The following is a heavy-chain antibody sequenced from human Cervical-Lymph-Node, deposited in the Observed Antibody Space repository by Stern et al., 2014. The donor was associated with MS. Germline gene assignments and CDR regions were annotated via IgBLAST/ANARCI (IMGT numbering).Heavy chain of an antibody. CDR2: IIPIFGTA. CDR1: GGTFSSYV. V-gene: IGHV1-69*06. Sequence: VQLVESGAEVKKPGSSVKVSCKASGGTFSSYVISWVRQAPGQGLEWMGGIIPIFGTANYAQKFQGRVTITADKSTSTAYMDLSSLRSEAPAVYSCARAPPATDYWGQGTLVTVSS. CDR3: ARAPPATDY. J-gene: IGHJ4*02.